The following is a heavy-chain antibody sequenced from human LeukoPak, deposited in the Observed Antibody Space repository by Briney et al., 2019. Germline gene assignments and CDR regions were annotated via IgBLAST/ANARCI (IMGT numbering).Heavy chain of an antibody. D-gene: IGHD2-2*01. J-gene: IGHJ6*03. Sequence: GGSLRLSCAASGFTFSDYYMSWIRQAPGKGLEWVSYISSSGSTTYYADSVKGRFTISRDNAKNSLYLQMNSLRAEDTAVYYCARVPYCSSTSCYAGYYDYYMDVWGKGTTVTISS. V-gene: IGHV3-11*01. CDR2: ISSSGSTT. CDR3: ARVPYCSSTSCYAGYYDYYMDV. CDR1: GFTFSDYY.